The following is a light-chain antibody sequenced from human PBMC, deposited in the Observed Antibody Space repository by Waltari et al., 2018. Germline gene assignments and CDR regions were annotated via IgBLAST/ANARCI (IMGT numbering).Light chain of an antibody. J-gene: IGLJ1*01. CDR2: EVI. CDR3: CSYAGSGTYV. CDR1: NSDVGNYNL. V-gene: IGLV2-23*02. Sequence: QSALTQPASVSGTPGQSITISCTGTNSDVGNYNLVSWYQHHPDEAPKLMICEVIKRPSGVSNRFSGSKAGNTASLTISGLQAEDEADYYCCSYAGSGTYVFGTGTKVTVL.